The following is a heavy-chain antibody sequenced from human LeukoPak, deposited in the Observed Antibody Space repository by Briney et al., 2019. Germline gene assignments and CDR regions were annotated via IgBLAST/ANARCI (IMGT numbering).Heavy chain of an antibody. D-gene: IGHD6-6*01. CDR2: ISGSGHDI. CDR1: GFTFSDSY. CDR3: TRDPRHFDS. Sequence: GGSLRLSYAASGFTFSDSYMTWVRQAPGKGVEWVAYISGSGHDINYSDSVKGRFTISRDNAKNSLYLQMSSLRVEDTAVYYCTRDPRHFDSCGQGTLVTVSS. J-gene: IGHJ5*01. V-gene: IGHV3-11*04.